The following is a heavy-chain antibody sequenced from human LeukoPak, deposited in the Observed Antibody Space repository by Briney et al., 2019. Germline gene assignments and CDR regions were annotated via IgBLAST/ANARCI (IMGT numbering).Heavy chain of an antibody. D-gene: IGHD5-24*01. CDR1: GFTFSSYG. Sequence: PGGSLRLSCAASGFTFSSYGMHWVRQAPGKGLEWVAVIWYDGSNKYHADSVKGRFTISRDNSKNTLYLQMNSLRAEDTAVYYCARDAPGDGYNSPDYWGQGTLVTVSS. CDR3: ARDAPGDGYNSPDY. V-gene: IGHV3-33*01. J-gene: IGHJ4*02. CDR2: IWYDGSNK.